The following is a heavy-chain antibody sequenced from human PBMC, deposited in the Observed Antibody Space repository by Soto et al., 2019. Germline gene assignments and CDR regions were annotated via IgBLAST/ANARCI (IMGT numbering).Heavy chain of an antibody. D-gene: IGHD3-10*01. Sequence: VQLLESGGGLTQPGGSLRLSCAASGFAFSSHPMSWVRQAPEKGLEWVAGISDGGDLTYNADSVRGRFTISRDNSRNTLYLQMNSLRAEDTAVYYCARRVIGSSRAFDIWGQGTMVTVSS. V-gene: IGHV3-23*01. CDR3: ARRVIGSSRAFDI. CDR2: ISDGGDLT. CDR1: GFAFSSHP. J-gene: IGHJ3*02.